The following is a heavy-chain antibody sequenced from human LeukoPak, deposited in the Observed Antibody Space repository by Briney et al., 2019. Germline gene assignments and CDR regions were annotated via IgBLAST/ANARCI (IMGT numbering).Heavy chain of an antibody. J-gene: IGHJ6*02. D-gene: IGHD5-18*01. CDR1: GGTFSSYA. V-gene: IGHV1-69*04. CDR3: ARGAMYYYYGMDV. Sequence: SVKVSCKASGGTFSSYAISWVRQAPGQGLEWMGRIIPILGIANYAQKFQGRVTITADRSTSTAYMELSSLGSEDTAVYYCARGAMYYYYGMDVWGQGTPVTVSS. CDR2: IIPILGIA.